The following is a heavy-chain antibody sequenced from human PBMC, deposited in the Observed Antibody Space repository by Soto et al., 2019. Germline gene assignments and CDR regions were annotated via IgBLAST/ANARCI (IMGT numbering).Heavy chain of an antibody. D-gene: IGHD5-12*01. V-gene: IGHV4-59*12. CDR2: IYYSGST. J-gene: IGHJ5*02. CDR1: GGSISSYY. Sequence: PSETLSLTCTVSGGSISSYYWSWIRQPPGKGLEWIGYIYYSGSTNYNPSLKSRVTISVDTSKNQFSLKLSSVTAADTAVYYCARDPVDGYAFFDSWGQGALVTVSS. CDR3: ARDPVDGYAFFDS.